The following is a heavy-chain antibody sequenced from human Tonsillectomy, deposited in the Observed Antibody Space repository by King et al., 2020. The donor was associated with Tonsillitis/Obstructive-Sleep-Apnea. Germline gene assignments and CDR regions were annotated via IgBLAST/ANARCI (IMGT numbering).Heavy chain of an antibody. D-gene: IGHD3-10*01. CDR2: IKQDGGEK. Sequence: VQLVESGGGLVQPGGSLRLSCAASGFTFSSYWMSWVRQAPGKGLEWVANIKQDGGEKYYVDSVKGRFTISRDNAKNSLYLQMNSLRAEDTAVYYCARVRITMVQGVIGHFDYWGQGTLVPVSS. J-gene: IGHJ4*02. CDR1: GFTFSSYW. V-gene: IGHV3-7*04. CDR3: ARVRITMVQGVIGHFDY.